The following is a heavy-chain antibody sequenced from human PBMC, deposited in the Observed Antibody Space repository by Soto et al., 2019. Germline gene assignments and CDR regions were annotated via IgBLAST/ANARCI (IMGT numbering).Heavy chain of an antibody. CDR2: INHSGST. J-gene: IGHJ4*02. CDR3: ARGQRYSYGYAY. D-gene: IGHD5-18*01. CDR1: GGSFSGYY. Sequence: TLSLTCAVYGGSFSGYYWSWIRQPPGKGLEWIGEINHSGSTNYNPSLKSRVTISVDTSKNQFSLKLSSVTAADTAVYYCARGQRYSYGYAYWGQGTLVTVSS. V-gene: IGHV4-34*01.